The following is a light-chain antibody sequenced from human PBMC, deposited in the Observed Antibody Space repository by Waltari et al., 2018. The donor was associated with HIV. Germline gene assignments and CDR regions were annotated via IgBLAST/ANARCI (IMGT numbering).Light chain of an antibody. J-gene: IGLJ2*01. Sequence: QSALTQPATVSGSPGQSITISCTGGSNDVGCYNYVSCYQHLPGKAPKLIIYEVRNRPSGVSNRFSGSKSGNTASLTISGLQAEDEADYYCTSYASSSSLRFGGGTKLTVL. CDR3: TSYASSSSLR. V-gene: IGLV2-14*01. CDR2: EVR. CDR1: SNDVGCYNY.